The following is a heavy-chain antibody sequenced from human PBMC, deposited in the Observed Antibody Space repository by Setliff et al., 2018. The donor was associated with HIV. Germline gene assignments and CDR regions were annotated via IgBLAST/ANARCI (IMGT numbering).Heavy chain of an antibody. Sequence: ASVKVSCKASGYTLTGHYLYWMRQAPGQGLEWMGRINPDSGDTNYAQTSQGRVTLTRDTSITTAFMELSRLSSDDTALYYCARGHYDILTGYFFDLWGRGTLVTVSS. V-gene: IGHV1-2*06. J-gene: IGHJ2*01. CDR1: GYTLTGHY. D-gene: IGHD3-9*01. CDR2: INPDSGDT. CDR3: ARGHYDILTGYFFDL.